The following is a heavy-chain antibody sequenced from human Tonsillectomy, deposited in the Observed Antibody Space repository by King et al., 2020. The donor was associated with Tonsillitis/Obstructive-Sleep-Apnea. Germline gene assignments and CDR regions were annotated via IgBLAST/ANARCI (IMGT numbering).Heavy chain of an antibody. CDR2: ISYDGSNK. Sequence: VQLVESGGGVVQPGRSLRLSCAASGFTFSSNGMHWVRQAPGKGLEWVAVISYDGSNKYYADSVKGRFTISRDNSKNTLYLQMNSLRTEDTAVYYCAKDRSSSWILHYCGQGTLVTVSS. V-gene: IGHV3-30*18. D-gene: IGHD6-13*01. CDR1: GFTFSSNG. CDR3: AKDRSSSWILHY. J-gene: IGHJ4*02.